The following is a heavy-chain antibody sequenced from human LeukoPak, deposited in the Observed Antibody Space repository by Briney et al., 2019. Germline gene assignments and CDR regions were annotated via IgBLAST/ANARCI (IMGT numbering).Heavy chain of an antibody. CDR2: ISAYNGNT. V-gene: IGHV1-18*01. J-gene: IGHJ4*02. CDR3: ASDRGYSGYDGSFLFDY. CDR1: GYTFTSYG. D-gene: IGHD5-12*01. Sequence: ASVKVSCKASGYTFTSYGISWVRQAPGQGLEWMGWISAYNGNTNYAQKLQGRVTMTTDTSTSTAYMELRSLRSDDTAVYYCASDRGYSGYDGSFLFDYWGQGTLVTVSS.